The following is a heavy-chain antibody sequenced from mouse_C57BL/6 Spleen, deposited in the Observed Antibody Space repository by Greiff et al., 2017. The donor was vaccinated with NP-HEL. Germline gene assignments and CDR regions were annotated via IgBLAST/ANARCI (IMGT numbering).Heavy chain of an antibody. CDR3: ARDDSSYDYAMDY. CDR1: GYAFSSYW. V-gene: IGHV1-80*01. D-gene: IGHD1-1*01. Sequence: VQLQQSGAELVKPGASVKISCKASGYAFSSYWMNWVKQRPGKGLEWIGQIYPGDGDTTSNGKFKGKATLTADKSSSTAYMQLSSLTSEDSAVYFCARDDSSYDYAMDYWGQGTSVTVSS. J-gene: IGHJ4*01. CDR2: IYPGDGDT.